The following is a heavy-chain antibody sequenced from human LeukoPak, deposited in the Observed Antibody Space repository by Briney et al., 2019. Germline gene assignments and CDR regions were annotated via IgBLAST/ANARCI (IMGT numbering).Heavy chain of an antibody. V-gene: IGHV3-7*01. D-gene: IGHD2-15*01. CDR2: IKQDGSEK. Sequence: GGSLRLSCAASGFTFSSYWMSWVRQAPGKGLKWVANIKQDGSEKYYVDSVKGRFTISRDNAKNSLYLQMNSLRAEDTAVYYCARGRIFPEKGAFDIWGQGTMVNVSS. J-gene: IGHJ3*02. CDR3: ARGRIFPEKGAFDI. CDR1: GFTFSSYW.